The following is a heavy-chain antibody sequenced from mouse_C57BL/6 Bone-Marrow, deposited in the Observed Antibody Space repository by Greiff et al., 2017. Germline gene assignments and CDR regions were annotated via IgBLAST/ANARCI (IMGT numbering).Heavy chain of an antibody. CDR1: GFTFSSYA. D-gene: IGHD2-1*01. V-gene: IGHV5-4*03. CDR2: ISDGGSYT. Sequence: DVKLVESGGGLVKPGGSLKLSCAASGFTFSSYAMSWVRQTPEKRLEWVATISDGGSYTYYPDNVKGRFTISRDNAKNNLYLQMSHLKSEDTAMYYCARGIYCYAMDYWGQGTSVTVSS. CDR3: ARGIYCYAMDY. J-gene: IGHJ4*01.